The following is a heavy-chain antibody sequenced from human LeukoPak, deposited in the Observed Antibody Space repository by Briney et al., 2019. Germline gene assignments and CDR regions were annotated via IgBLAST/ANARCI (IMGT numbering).Heavy chain of an antibody. V-gene: IGHV1-24*01. CDR3: ATWGGSYGGLDY. CDR1: GYTLTELS. D-gene: IGHD1-26*01. Sequence: ASVKVSCKVSGYTLTELSMHWVRQAPGKGLEWMGGFDPEDGETIYAQKFQGRVTMTKDTSTDTAYMELSSLRSEDTAVYYCATWGGSYGGLDYWGQGTLVTVSS. CDR2: FDPEDGET. J-gene: IGHJ4*02.